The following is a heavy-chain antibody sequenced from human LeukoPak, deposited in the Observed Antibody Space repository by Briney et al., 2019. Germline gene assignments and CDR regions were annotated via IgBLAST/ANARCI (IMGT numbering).Heavy chain of an antibody. J-gene: IGHJ6*04. D-gene: IGHD6-19*01. V-gene: IGHV3-74*01. CDR3: ARVGAVAGTLDV. Sequence: GGSLRLSCAASGFTFSSYEMNWVRQAPGKGLVWVSRIKSDGSSTSYADSVKGRFTISRDNAKNTLYLQMNSLRAEDTAVYSCARVGAVAGTLDVWGKGTTVTVSS. CDR2: IKSDGSST. CDR1: GFTFSSYE.